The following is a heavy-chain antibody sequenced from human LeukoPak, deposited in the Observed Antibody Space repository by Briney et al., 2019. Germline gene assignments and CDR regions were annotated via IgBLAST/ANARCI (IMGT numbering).Heavy chain of an antibody. CDR3: ARGIVVVPAAMVYYYYYYMDV. D-gene: IGHD2-2*01. Sequence: ASVKVSCKASGYTFTGYYMHWVRQAPGQGLGWMGWINPNSGGTNYAQKFQGRVTMTRDTSISTAYMELSRLRSDDTAVYYCARGIVVVPAAMVYYYYYYMDVWGKGTTVTISS. CDR2: INPNSGGT. CDR1: GYTFTGYY. V-gene: IGHV1-2*02. J-gene: IGHJ6*03.